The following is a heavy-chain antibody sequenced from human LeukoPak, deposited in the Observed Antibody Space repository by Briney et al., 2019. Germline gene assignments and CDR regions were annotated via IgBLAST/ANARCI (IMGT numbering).Heavy chain of an antibody. Sequence: GGSLRLSCAASGFTFSNAWMSWVRQAPGRGLEWVGRIKSKTDGGTTDHAAPVKGRFTISRDDSKNTLYLQMNSLKTEDTAVYYCTIRGYSGYDGYWGQGTPVTVSS. J-gene: IGHJ4*02. CDR1: GFTFSNAW. D-gene: IGHD5-12*01. CDR3: TIRGYSGYDGY. CDR2: IKSKTDGGTT. V-gene: IGHV3-15*01.